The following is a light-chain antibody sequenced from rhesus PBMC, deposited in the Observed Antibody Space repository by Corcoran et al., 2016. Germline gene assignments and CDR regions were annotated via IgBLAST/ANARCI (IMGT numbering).Light chain of an antibody. Sequence: QTALTQPRSVSGSPGQSVTISCTGNSSNIGGYNYVSWYQHHPGTAPKLMIYEVSKRPSGVSDRFSGSKSGSTASLTISGLQAEDEADYYCCSYAGSKTYYIFGAGTRLTVL. CDR1: SSNIGGYNY. J-gene: IGLJ1*01. V-gene: IGLV2-32*02. CDR3: CSYAGSKTYYI. CDR2: EVS.